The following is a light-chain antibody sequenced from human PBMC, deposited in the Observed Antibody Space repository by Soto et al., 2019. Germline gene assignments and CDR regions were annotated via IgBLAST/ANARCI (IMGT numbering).Light chain of an antibody. CDR2: EVN. CDR3: CSYAGSSSFVA. Sequence: QSALTQPRSMSGSPGQSVTISCTGTSSDVGRYNFVSWYQQHPGKAPQLIIYEVNKRPSGVPDRFSGSKSGNTASLTISGLQAEDEADYYCCSYAGSSSFVAFGGGTKLTVL. J-gene: IGLJ2*01. V-gene: IGLV2-11*01. CDR1: SSDVGRYNF.